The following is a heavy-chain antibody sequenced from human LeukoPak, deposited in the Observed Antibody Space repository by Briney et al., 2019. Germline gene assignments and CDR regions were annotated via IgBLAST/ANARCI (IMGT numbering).Heavy chain of an antibody. CDR2: IIPIFGTA. CDR1: GGTFSSYA. Sequence: ASVKVSCKASGGTFSSYAISRVRQAPGQGLEWMGGIIPIFGTANYAQKFQGRVTITADESTSTAYMELSSLRSEDTAVYYCARGIRYCSSTSCSSTHWYFDLWGRGTLVTVSS. J-gene: IGHJ2*01. CDR3: ARGIRYCSSTSCSSTHWYFDL. V-gene: IGHV1-69*13. D-gene: IGHD2-2*01.